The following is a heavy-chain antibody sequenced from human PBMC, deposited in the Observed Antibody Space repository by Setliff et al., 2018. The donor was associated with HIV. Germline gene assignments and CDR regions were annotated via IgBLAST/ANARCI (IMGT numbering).Heavy chain of an antibody. CDR2: IYYTGST. V-gene: IGHV4-31*03. D-gene: IGHD3-16*01. CDR1: GDSISSGGFY. CDR3: ARGGRKDLTDN. J-gene: IGHJ4*02. Sequence: SETLSLTCTVSGDSISSGGFYWNWIRQHPGKGLEWIGYIYYTGSTYYNLSLKSRMIISLDTSKNQLFLTLNSVTAADTAIYYCARGGRKDLTDNWGQGTLVTVSS.